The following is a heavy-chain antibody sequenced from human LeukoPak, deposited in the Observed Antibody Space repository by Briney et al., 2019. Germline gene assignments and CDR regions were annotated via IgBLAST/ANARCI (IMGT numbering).Heavy chain of an antibody. Sequence: SETLSLTCAVYGGSFSGYYWSWIRQPPGKGLEWIGEINHSGSTHYNPSLKSRVTISVDTSKNQFSLKLSSVTAADTAVYYCARGALGSYSQMGDAFDIWGQGTMVTVSS. CDR3: ARGALGSYSQMGDAFDI. V-gene: IGHV4-34*01. CDR1: GGSFSGYY. J-gene: IGHJ3*02. D-gene: IGHD3-10*01. CDR2: INHSGST.